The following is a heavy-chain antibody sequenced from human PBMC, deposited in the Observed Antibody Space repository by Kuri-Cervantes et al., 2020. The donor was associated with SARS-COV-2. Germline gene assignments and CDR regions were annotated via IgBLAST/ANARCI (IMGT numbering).Heavy chain of an antibody. Sequence: ASVKVSCKASGYTFTGYYMHWVRQAPGQGLEWMGWINPNSGGTNYAQKFQGRVTMTRDTSISTAYLELSRLRSDDTAVYYGARGYTIFGVVGYFDLWGHGTLVTVSS. J-gene: IGHJ2*01. CDR1: GYTFTGYY. D-gene: IGHD3-3*01. V-gene: IGHV1-2*02. CDR2: INPNSGGT. CDR3: ARGYTIFGVVGYFDL.